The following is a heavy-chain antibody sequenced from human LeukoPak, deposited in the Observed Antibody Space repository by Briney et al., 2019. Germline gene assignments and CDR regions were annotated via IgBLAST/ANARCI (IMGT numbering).Heavy chain of an antibody. V-gene: IGHV1-69*13. CDR1: GGTFNSYV. J-gene: IGHJ4*02. CDR2: IIPIFGTA. D-gene: IGHD4-17*01. CDR3: GTNEPYGDTRLPPFDF. Sequence: ASVKGSCKASGGTFNSYVISWVRQAPGQGLEWRGGIIPIFGTAEYAQKFEGRVTMTADESRNTSHMERGSLRSEGTAVYSSGTNEPYGDTRLPPFDFWGQGTLGTVSS.